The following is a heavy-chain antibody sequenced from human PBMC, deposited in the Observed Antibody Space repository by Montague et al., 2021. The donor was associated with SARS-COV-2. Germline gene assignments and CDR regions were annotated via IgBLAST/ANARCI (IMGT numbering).Heavy chain of an antibody. J-gene: IGHJ3*02. CDR2: IYNSGSN. Sequence: SETLSLTCTVSGGSISRYSWTWIRQPPGKGLEWIGYIYNSGSNNXXPSLTSRVTISVDTSKNQFSLKLSSVAAADTAVYYCARVCRGSRWFEVAFDIWGQGTMVTVSS. V-gene: IGHV4-59*01. CDR3: ARVCRGSRWFEVAFDI. D-gene: IGHD6-13*01. CDR1: GGSISRYS.